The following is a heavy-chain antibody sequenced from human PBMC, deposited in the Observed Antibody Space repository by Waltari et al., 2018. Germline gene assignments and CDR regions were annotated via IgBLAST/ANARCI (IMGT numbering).Heavy chain of an antibody. J-gene: IGHJ3*02. V-gene: IGHV1-69*13. CDR3: ARDTSGDDWDGGVNDAFDI. CDR1: GGTFSSYA. CDR2: IIPIFGTA. Sequence: QVQLVQSGAEVKKPGSSVKVSCKASGGTFSSYAISWVRQAPGPGLEWRGGIIPIFGTANYAQKCQGRVTITADESTSKAYMELSSLRSEDTDVYYCARDTSGDDWDGGVNDAFDIWGQGTMVTVSS. D-gene: IGHD5-12*01.